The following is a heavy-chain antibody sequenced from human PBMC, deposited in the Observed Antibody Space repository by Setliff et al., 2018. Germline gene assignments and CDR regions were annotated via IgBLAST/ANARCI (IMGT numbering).Heavy chain of an antibody. J-gene: IGHJ4*02. D-gene: IGHD2-15*01. CDR2: VYHTGTA. CDR3: ARGGTYRYFDY. Sequence: LSLTCTVSGDSIITTYFWSWIRQPPGKGLEFIGYVYHTGTANYDPSLESRVTLSVDTSKNQFSLKLSSVTAADTAVYYCARGGTYRYFDYWGQGTPVTVS. V-gene: IGHV4-59*01. CDR1: GDSIITTYF.